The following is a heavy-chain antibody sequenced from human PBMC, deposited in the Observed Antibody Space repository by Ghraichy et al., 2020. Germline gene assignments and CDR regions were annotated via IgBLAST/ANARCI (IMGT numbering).Heavy chain of an antibody. CDR1: GGSFSGYY. J-gene: IGHJ4*02. Sequence: SETLSLTCAVYGGSFSGYYWSWIRQPPGKGLEWIGEINHSGSTNYNPSLKSRVTISVDTSKNQFSLKLSSVTAADTAVYYCARVSIAVVRTRGFDYWGQGTLVTVSS. D-gene: IGHD6-19*01. CDR2: INHSGST. CDR3: ARVSIAVVRTRGFDY. V-gene: IGHV4-34*01.